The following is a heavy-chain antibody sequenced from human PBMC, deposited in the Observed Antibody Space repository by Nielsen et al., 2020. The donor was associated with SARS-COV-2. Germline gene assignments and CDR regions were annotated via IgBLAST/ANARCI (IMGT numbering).Heavy chain of an antibody. Sequence: GESLKISCKGSGYSFTSYWIGWVRQMPGKGLEWMGIIYPGDSDTRYGPSFQGQVTISADKSISTAYLQWSSLKASDTAMYYCARHRMVRGVRCWFDPWGQGTLVTVSS. CDR2: IYPGDSDT. CDR1: GYSFTSYW. CDR3: ARHRMVRGVRCWFDP. J-gene: IGHJ5*02. D-gene: IGHD3-10*01. V-gene: IGHV5-51*01.